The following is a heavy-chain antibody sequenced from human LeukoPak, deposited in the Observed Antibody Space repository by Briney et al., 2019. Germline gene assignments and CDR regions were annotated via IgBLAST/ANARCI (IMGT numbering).Heavy chain of an antibody. CDR1: GSTFSNYG. V-gene: IGHV3-30*18. D-gene: IGHD6-19*01. CDR2: ISYDGSNK. J-gene: IGHJ4*02. Sequence: GRSLRLSCAASGSTFSNYGMHWVRQAPGKGLEWVAVISYDGSNKYYAESVKGRFTISRDNSKNTLYLQMNSLRAEDTAVYYCAKDRYSSGWEIDYWGQGTLVTVSS. CDR3: AKDRYSSGWEIDY.